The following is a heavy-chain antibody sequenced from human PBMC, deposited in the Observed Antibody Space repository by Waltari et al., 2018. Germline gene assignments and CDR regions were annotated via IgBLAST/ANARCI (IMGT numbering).Heavy chain of an antibody. V-gene: IGHV3-7*03. CDR2: IKYDGSAT. CDR3: ARGSTGYVRVWDC. D-gene: IGHD2-2*01. CDR1: GFGFSAYG. J-gene: IGHJ4*02. Sequence: EVQLMESGGGLVQPGGSLRLRWAASGFGFSAYGMTWVRQAPGKGLEWVANIKYDGSATYHVDSVNGRFTISRDNAKNSLYLQMNDVSAEDTAIYYCARGSTGYVRVWDCWGQGTVVTVSS.